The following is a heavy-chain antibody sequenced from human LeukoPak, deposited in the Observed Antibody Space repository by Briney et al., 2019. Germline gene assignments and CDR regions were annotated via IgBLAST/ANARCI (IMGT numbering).Heavy chain of an antibody. J-gene: IGHJ6*02. D-gene: IGHD3-10*01. V-gene: IGHV4-61*01. CDR2: IYYSGST. CDR3: ARDPGSGKDYYYYGMDV. Sequence: PSETLSLTCTVSGGSVSSGSYYWSWIRQSPGKGLEWIGYIYYSGSTNYNPSLKSRVTISVDTSKNQFSLKLSSVTAADTAVYYCARDPGSGKDYYYYGMDVWGQGTTVTVSS. CDR1: GGSVSSGSYY.